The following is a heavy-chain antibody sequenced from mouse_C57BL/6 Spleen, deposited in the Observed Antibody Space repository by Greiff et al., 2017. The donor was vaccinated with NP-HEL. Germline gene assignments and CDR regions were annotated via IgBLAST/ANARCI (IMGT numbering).Heavy chain of an antibody. CDR1: GFTFSSYT. CDR3: ARRGDNNYAWFAY. D-gene: IGHD2-5*01. CDR2: ISGGGGNT. Sequence: EVKLVESGGGLVKPGGSLKLSCAASGFTFSSYTMSWVRQTPEKRLEWVATISGGGGNTYYPDSVKGRFTISRDNAKNTLSLQMSSLRSEDTALYYCARRGDNNYAWFAYWGQGTLVTVAA. J-gene: IGHJ3*01. V-gene: IGHV5-9*01.